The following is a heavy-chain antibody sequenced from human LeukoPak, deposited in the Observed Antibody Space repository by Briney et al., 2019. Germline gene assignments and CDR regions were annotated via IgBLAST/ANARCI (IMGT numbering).Heavy chain of an antibody. V-gene: IGHV4-59*01. CDR3: ARLTGYSSESWFDP. Sequence: SETLSLTCTVSGGSISSYYWSWIQQPPGKGLEWIGYIYSSGSTNYNPSLKSRVTISVDTSKNQYSLKLSSVTAADTAVYYCARLTGYSSESWFDPWGQGTLVTVSS. J-gene: IGHJ5*02. D-gene: IGHD3-9*01. CDR1: GGSISSYY. CDR2: IYSSGST.